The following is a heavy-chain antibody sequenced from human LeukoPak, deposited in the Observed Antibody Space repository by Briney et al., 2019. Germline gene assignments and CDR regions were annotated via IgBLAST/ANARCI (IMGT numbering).Heavy chain of an antibody. J-gene: IGHJ4*02. D-gene: IGHD5-24*01. CDR2: IYYSGST. CDR3: ARGRWLQLFEPYYFDY. CDR1: GGSISSSSYY. V-gene: IGHV4-61*01. Sequence: SETLSLTCTVSGGSISSSSYYWSWIRQPPGKGLEWIGYIYYSGSTNYNPSLKSRVTISVDTSKNQFSLKLSSVTAADTAVYYCARGRWLQLFEPYYFDYWGQGTLVTVSS.